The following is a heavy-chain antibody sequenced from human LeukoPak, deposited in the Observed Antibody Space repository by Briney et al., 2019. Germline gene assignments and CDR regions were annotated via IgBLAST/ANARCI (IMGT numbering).Heavy chain of an antibody. D-gene: IGHD6-19*01. Sequence: PGRSLRLSCAASGFTFSSYGMHWVRQAPGKGLEWVAVIGEDVSNKYYADSVKGRFTISRDNSKNTLYLQMNSLRAEDTAVYYCARDPMQWLTDYWGQGTLVTVSS. CDR1: GFTFSSYG. J-gene: IGHJ4*02. CDR2: IGEDVSNK. CDR3: ARDPMQWLTDY. V-gene: IGHV3-33*01.